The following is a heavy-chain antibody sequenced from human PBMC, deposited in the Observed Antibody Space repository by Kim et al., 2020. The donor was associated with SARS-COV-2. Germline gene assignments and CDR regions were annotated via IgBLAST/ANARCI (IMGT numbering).Heavy chain of an antibody. V-gene: IGHV3-23*01. D-gene: IGHD7-27*01. Sequence: DDTISGRFTITRNNTKSTLELQMNRLRAWDTAVYYCAKGGLTGGFDYWGQGTLVTVSS. J-gene: IGHJ4*02. CDR3: AKGGLTGGFDY.